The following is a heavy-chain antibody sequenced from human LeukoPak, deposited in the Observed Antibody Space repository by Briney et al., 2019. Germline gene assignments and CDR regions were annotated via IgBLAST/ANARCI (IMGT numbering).Heavy chain of an antibody. CDR2: MNPNSGNT. CDR3: ARGTLARVNKQVPQPIAARPETPYYYYYMDV. CDR1: GYTFTSYD. D-gene: IGHD6-6*01. Sequence: ASVKVSCKASGYTFTSYDINWVRQATGQGLEWVGWMNPNSGNTGYAQKFQGRVTITRNTSISTAYMELSSLRSEDTAVYYCARGTLARVNKQVPQPIAARPETPYYYYYMDVWGKGTTVTVSS. V-gene: IGHV1-8*03. J-gene: IGHJ6*03.